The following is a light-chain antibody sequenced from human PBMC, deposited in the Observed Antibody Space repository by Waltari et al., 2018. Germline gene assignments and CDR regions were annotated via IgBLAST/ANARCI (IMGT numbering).Light chain of an antibody. CDR3: ATGDDSLSGGV. CDR1: SSNIGRNH. Sequence: QSVVTQPPSASGTPGQRVTIFCSGSSSNIGRNHVYWYRQFPGAAPKLLISRDDQRPSGVADRFSGSKSGTSASLAIGGLRSEDEADYYCATGDDSLSGGVFGTGTKVTVV. J-gene: IGLJ1*01. V-gene: IGLV1-47*01. CDR2: RDD.